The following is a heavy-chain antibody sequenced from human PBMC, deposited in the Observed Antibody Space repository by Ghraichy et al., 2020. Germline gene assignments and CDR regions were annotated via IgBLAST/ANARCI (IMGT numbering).Heavy chain of an antibody. D-gene: IGHD2-2*01. V-gene: IGHV3-48*02. Sequence: GSLRLSCAASGFTFSSYSMNWVRQAPGKGLEWVSYISSSSSTIYYADSVKGRFTISRDNAKNSLYLQMNSLRDEDTAVYYCARDRYCSSTSCSYSMDVWGQGTTVTVSS. J-gene: IGHJ6*02. CDR1: GFTFSSYS. CDR3: ARDRYCSSTSCSYSMDV. CDR2: ISSSSSTI.